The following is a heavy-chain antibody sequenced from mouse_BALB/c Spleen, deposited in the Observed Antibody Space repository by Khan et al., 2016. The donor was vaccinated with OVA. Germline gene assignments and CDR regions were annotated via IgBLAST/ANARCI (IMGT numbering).Heavy chain of an antibody. D-gene: IGHD1-1*01. Sequence: EVELVESGGGLVKPGGSLKLSCAASGFTFSSYAMSWVRQTPEKRLEWVATISSGANYTYFPDSVKGRFTISSDNAKNTLYLQMSSLRSEGTAMYYCARSYYDSRGALDYWGQGTSVTVSS. J-gene: IGHJ4*01. CDR3: ARSYYDSRGALDY. CDR1: GFTFSSYA. CDR2: ISSGANYT. V-gene: IGHV5-9-1*01.